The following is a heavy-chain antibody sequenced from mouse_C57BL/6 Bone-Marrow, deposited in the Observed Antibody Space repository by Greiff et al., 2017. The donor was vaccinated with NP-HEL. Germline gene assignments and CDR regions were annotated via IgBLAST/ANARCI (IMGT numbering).Heavy chain of an antibody. CDR2: IDPSDSYT. Sequence: QVQLQQPGAELVMPGASVKLSCKASGYTFTSYWMHWVKQRPGQGLEWIGEIDPSDSYTNYNQKFKGKSTVTVDKSSSTAYMQLSSLTSEDSAVYYCAREYDYDVEDYYFDYWGQGTTLTVSS. V-gene: IGHV1-69*01. CDR3: AREYDYDVEDYYFDY. D-gene: IGHD2-4*01. CDR1: GYTFTSYW. J-gene: IGHJ2*01.